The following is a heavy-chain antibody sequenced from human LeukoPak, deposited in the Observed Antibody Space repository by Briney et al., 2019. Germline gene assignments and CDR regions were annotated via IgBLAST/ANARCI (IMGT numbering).Heavy chain of an antibody. V-gene: IGHV3-48*03. CDR1: GFTFSSYE. CDR3: AREDYYGSGSLPASYSMDV. J-gene: IGHJ6*04. Sequence: GGSLRLSCAASGFTFSSYEMNWVRQAPGKGLEWVSYISSSGSTIYYADSVKGRFTISRDNAKNSLYLQMNSLRAEDTAVYYCAREDYYGSGSLPASYSMDVWGKGTTVTVSS. CDR2: ISSSGSTI. D-gene: IGHD3-10*01.